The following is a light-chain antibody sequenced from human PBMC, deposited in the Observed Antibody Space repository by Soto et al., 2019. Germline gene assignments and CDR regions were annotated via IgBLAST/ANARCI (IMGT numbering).Light chain of an antibody. CDR1: SSDVGLYDF. J-gene: IGLJ1*01. CDR3: SAYGGNSKDV. Sequence: QSVVSQPPSASGAPGQSVTISGTGTSSDVGLYDFVSWYQQLPDKVPRLLIYEVTQRPSAGPDRFSGSKYINTASLTASGLQAEGEAGYYWSAYGGNSKDVYGTGTKVPVL. CDR2: EVT. V-gene: IGLV2-8*01.